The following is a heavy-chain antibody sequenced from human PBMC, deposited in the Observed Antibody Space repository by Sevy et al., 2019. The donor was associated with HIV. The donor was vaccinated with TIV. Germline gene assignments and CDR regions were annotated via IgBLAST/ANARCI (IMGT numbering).Heavy chain of an antibody. V-gene: IGHV3-7*01. CDR3: ARGAREYCISTSCYYYGMDV. CDR1: GFTFSSYW. D-gene: IGHD2-2*01. CDR2: IKQDGSEK. Sequence: GGSLRLSCAASGFTFSSYWMSWVRQAPGKGLEWVANIKQDGSEKYYVDSVKGRFTISRDNAKNSLYLQMNSLRAEETVVYYCARGAREYCISTSCYYYGMDVWGQGTTVTVSS. J-gene: IGHJ6*02.